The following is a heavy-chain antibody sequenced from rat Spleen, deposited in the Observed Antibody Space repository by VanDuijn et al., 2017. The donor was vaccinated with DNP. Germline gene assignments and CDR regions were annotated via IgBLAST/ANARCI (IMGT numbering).Heavy chain of an antibody. CDR3: ASTQYSGDVNWFAY. J-gene: IGHJ3*01. V-gene: IGHV3-3*01. CDR1: YYSITSSYR. Sequence: EVQLQESGPGLVKPSQSLSLTCSVNYYSITSSYRWNWIRLFPGNKLEWMGYINSAGSTDNNPSLKSRISITRDTTKNQVFLQVNSVTTEDTATYYCASTQYSGDVNWFAYWGQGTLVSVSS. D-gene: IGHD1-1*01. CDR2: INSAGST.